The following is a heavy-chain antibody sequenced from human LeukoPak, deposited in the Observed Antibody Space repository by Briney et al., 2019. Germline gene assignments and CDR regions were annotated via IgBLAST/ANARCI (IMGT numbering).Heavy chain of an antibody. Sequence: PGGSLRLSCTASQFTFSYYWRSWVRQGPGKGLEWVSNIKQDESEKNYVDSVKGRFTISRDNAKKSLYLQMNSLRAEDTAVSYCARIAGVIGSFRIEHWGQGTLVTVSS. J-gene: IGHJ5*02. CDR1: QFTFSYYW. CDR2: IKQDESEK. V-gene: IGHV3-7*01. CDR3: ARIAGVIGSFRIEH. D-gene: IGHD2-21*01.